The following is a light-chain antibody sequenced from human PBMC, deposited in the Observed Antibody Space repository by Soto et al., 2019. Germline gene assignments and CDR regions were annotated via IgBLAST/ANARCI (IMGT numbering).Light chain of an antibody. Sequence: QSALTQPASVSGSPVQSITISCVGTSGDIGDYNYVSWYQQHPGKVPKVIIYDVSNRPSGVSYRFSATKSGNTASLTISGLQAEDEADYYCCSYTRSGTLIFGTGTKVTVL. V-gene: IGLV2-14*01. CDR2: DVS. CDR3: CSYTRSGTLI. CDR1: SGDIGDYNY. J-gene: IGLJ1*01.